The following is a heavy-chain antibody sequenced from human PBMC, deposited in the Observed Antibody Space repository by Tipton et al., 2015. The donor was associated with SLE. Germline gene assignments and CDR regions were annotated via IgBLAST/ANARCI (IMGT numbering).Heavy chain of an antibody. CDR2: IYTSGST. CDR3: ARDPGSVTYYFDN. J-gene: IGHJ4*02. V-gene: IGHV4-4*07. CDR1: GGSISGYY. Sequence: TLSLTCTVSGGSISGYYWGWFRQPAGKGLEGIGRIYTSGSTNYNPSLKSRVTMSVDTSKNQLSLKMSSVTAADTALYYCARDPGSVTYYFDNWGQGLLLTVSS. D-gene: IGHD3-10*01.